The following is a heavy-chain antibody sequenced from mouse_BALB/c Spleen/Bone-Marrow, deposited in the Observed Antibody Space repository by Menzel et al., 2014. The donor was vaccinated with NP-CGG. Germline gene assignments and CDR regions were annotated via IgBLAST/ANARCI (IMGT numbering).Heavy chain of an antibody. V-gene: IGHV1-14*01. CDR1: GYTLINYV. Sequence: VQLKQSGPELVKTGASVKMSCKASGYTLINYVMHWVKQKPGQGLEWIGYINPYYDVTKYNEKFKGKATLTSDKSSSTAYMELSSLTSEDSAVYYCARGVDFDYWGQGTTLTVSS. CDR3: ARGVDFDY. CDR2: INPYYDVT. J-gene: IGHJ2*01.